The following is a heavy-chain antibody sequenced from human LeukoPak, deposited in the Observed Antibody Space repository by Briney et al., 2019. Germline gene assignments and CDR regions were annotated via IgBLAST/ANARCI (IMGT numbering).Heavy chain of an antibody. J-gene: IGHJ5*02. CDR2: IYSGGST. Sequence: GGSLRLSCAASGFTVSSNHMSWVRQAPGKGLEWVSVIYSGGSTYYADSVRGRFTISRDNSKNTVYLQMNSLRAEDTAVYYCARDPGSGSYGGNWFDPWGQGTLVTVSS. D-gene: IGHD3-10*01. CDR1: GFTVSSNH. CDR3: ARDPGSGSYGGNWFDP. V-gene: IGHV3-66*01.